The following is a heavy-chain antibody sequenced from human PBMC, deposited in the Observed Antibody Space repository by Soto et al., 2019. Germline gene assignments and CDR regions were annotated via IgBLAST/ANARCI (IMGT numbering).Heavy chain of an antibody. V-gene: IGHV3-7*01. Sequence: GGSLRLSCSASGFTFSSYWMSWVRQAPGKGLEWVANIKQDGSEKYYVDSVKGRFTISRVIAKNSLYLQMNSLRAEDTAVYYCARHTCPDCYSLGYWGLGTLVTVSS. CDR2: IKQDGSEK. D-gene: IGHD2-21*02. CDR3: ARHTCPDCYSLGY. CDR1: GFTFSSYW. J-gene: IGHJ4*02.